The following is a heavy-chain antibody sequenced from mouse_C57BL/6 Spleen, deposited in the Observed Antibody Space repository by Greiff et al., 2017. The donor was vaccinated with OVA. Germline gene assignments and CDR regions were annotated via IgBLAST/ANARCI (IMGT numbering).Heavy chain of an antibody. CDR1: GYTFTSYW. CDR3: ARSGDAWFAY. V-gene: IGHV1-61*01. CDR2: IYPSDSET. J-gene: IGHJ3*01. D-gene: IGHD3-1*01. Sequence: QVQLQQPGAELVRPGSSVKLSCKASGYTFTSYWMDWVKQRPGQGLEWIGNIYPSDSETHYNQKFKDKATLTVDKSSSTAYMQLSSLTSEDSAVYYCARSGDAWFAYWGQGTLVTVSA.